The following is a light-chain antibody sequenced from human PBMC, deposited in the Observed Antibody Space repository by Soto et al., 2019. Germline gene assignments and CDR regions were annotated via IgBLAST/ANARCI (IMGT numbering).Light chain of an antibody. V-gene: IGLV4-69*01. CDR2: LNSDGSH. J-gene: IGLJ2*01. Sequence: QLVLTQSPSASASLGASVKLTCSLSSGHSSYAIAWHQQQPEKGPRYLMKLNSDGSHSKGDGIPDRFSGSSSGAERQLTISSLQSDDEADYYCQTWDSGVVVFGGGTKLTVL. CDR1: SGHSSYA. CDR3: QTWDSGVVV.